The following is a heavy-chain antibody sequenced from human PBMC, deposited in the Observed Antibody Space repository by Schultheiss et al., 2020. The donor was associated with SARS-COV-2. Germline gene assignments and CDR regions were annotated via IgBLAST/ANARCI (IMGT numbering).Heavy chain of an antibody. CDR3: ARGIVVFDY. Sequence: GGSLRLSCAASGFTFNSFAMFWVRQAPGKGLQYVSAISSEGGRTYYADSVKGRFTISRDNSKSTLYLQMNSLRAEDTAVYFCARGIVVFDYWGQGTLVTVSS. V-gene: IGHV3-64*04. CDR2: ISSEGGRT. J-gene: IGHJ4*02. D-gene: IGHD3-22*01. CDR1: GFTFNSFA.